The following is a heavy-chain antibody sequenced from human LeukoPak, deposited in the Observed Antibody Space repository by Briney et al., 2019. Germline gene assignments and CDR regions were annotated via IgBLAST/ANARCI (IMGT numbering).Heavy chain of an antibody. Sequence: SETLSLTCAVYVGSFSGYYWNCSCQPPGKGLEWSWEINQTGSTNYNPSLTSRVTISLDTSKKKFSLKLSPLTAADTAVYYCAAGCSSTSCYWYYYTDVWGKGTTVTVSS. CDR2: INQTGST. D-gene: IGHD2-2*01. CDR3: AAGCSSTSCYWYYYTDV. J-gene: IGHJ6*03. CDR1: VGSFSGYY. V-gene: IGHV4-34*01.